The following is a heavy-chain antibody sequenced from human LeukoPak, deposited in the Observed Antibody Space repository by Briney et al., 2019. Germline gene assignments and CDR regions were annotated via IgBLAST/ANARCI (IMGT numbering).Heavy chain of an antibody. D-gene: IGHD3-10*01. CDR3: AIVKGFGELSPCDI. CDR2: IYYSGST. J-gene: IGHJ3*02. Sequence: SETLSLTCTVSGGSVSSGTYYWSWIRQPPGEGLEWIGYIYYSGSTNYNPSLKSRVTISVDTSKNQFSLKLSSVTAADTAVYYCAIVKGFGELSPCDIWGQGTMVTVSS. V-gene: IGHV4-61*01. CDR1: GGSVSSGTYY.